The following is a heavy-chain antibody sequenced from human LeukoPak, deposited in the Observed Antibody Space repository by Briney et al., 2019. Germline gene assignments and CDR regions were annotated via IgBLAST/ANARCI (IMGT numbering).Heavy chain of an antibody. J-gene: IGHJ4*02. Sequence: PSEALSLTCTVSGGSISRYYWNWIRQTPGERLEWIGWIHCSGSTFYNPSLESRVAMSVDTSKNHISLKMNSVTAADTATHYCARWGYFESSGYFAVDYWGQGALVTVSS. D-gene: IGHD3-22*01. CDR2: IHCSGST. CDR1: GGSISRYY. CDR3: ARWGYFESSGYFAVDY. V-gene: IGHV4-59*01.